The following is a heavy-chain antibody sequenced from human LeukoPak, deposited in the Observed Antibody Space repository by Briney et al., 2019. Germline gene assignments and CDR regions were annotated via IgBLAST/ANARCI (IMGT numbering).Heavy chain of an antibody. CDR3: AREMRPATTTLVAY. J-gene: IGHJ4*02. Sequence: GASVKVSCKASGYIFTGYWIHWVRQAPGQGLEWMGFINPNSGNTNYAQKFQGRVTMTRDTSISTAYMELSSLTSGDTAVYYCAREMRPATTTLVAYWGQGTLVTVSS. V-gene: IGHV1-2*02. CDR2: INPNSGNT. D-gene: IGHD1-1*01. CDR1: GYIFTGYW.